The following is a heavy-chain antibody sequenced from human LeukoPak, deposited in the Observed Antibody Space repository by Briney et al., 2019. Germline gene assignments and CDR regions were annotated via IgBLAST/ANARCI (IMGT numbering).Heavy chain of an antibody. CDR3: ARGSTYYKSSGQVPFDY. D-gene: IGHD3-22*01. J-gene: IGHJ4*02. V-gene: IGHV3-48*01. Sequence: GGSLRLSCAASGLTFNTYTMNWVRQAPGKGLEWVSYISGSSGIIDYADSVRGRFTISGDNAKNLLYLQMNSLRAEDTAVYYCARGSTYYKSSGQVPFDYWGQGTLVTVSS. CDR1: GLTFNTYT. CDR2: ISGSSGII.